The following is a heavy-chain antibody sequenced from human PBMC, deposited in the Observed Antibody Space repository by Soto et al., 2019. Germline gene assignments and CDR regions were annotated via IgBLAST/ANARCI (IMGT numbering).Heavy chain of an antibody. Sequence: SETLSLTCAVYCGSFSGYYWSRIRQPPGKGLEWIGEINHSGSTNYNPSLKSRVTISVDTSKNQFSLKLSSVTAADTAVYYCARGCRDSSGYYALDYWGQGTLVTVSS. J-gene: IGHJ4*02. V-gene: IGHV4-34*01. CDR3: ARGCRDSSGYYALDY. D-gene: IGHD3-22*01. CDR1: CGSFSGYY. CDR2: INHSGST.